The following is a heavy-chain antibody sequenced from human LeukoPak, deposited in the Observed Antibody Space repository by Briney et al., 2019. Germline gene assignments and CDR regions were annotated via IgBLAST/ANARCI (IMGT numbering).Heavy chain of an antibody. CDR2: IRSKAYGVTT. CDR3: TRGRMYYDILTGYYNVPAFDY. J-gene: IGHJ4*02. D-gene: IGHD3-9*01. CDR1: GFPFGDYA. Sequence: GVLELSCTASGFPFGDYAMSWVRQAPGKGLEWVGFIRSKAYGVTTEYAASVKGRFTISRDDSNSIAYLQMNSLKTEDTAVYYCTRGRMYYDILTGYYNVPAFDYWGQGTLVTVSS. V-gene: IGHV3-49*04.